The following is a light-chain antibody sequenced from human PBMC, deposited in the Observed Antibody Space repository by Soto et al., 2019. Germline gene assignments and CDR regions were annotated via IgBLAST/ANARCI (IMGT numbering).Light chain of an antibody. CDR1: QNIGSN. V-gene: IGKV3-15*01. J-gene: IGKJ1*01. CDR2: GAS. Sequence: VVAQSPATLSRSPGETATLSCRASQNIGSNLAWYQQKPGQSPRLLIYGASARATGIPDRFSGGGSGAEYTLTISSLQSEDFAVYYCQQYDKWPRTFGQGTKVDIK. CDR3: QQYDKWPRT.